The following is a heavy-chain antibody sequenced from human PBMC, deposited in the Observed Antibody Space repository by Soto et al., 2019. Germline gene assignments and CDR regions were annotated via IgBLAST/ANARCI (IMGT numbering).Heavy chain of an antibody. Sequence: QVQLVESGGGVVQPGRSLRLSCAASGFTFSSYAMHGVRQAPGKGLEGVAVISYDGSNKYYADSVKGRFTISRDNSKNTLYLQMNSLRAEDTAVYYCARGSGGGNYFDYWGQGTLVTVSS. D-gene: IGHD2-15*01. V-gene: IGHV3-30-3*01. J-gene: IGHJ4*02. CDR3: ARGSGGGNYFDY. CDR1: GFTFSSYA. CDR2: ISYDGSNK.